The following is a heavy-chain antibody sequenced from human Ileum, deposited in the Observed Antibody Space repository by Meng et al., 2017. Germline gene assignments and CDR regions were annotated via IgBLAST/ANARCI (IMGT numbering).Heavy chain of an antibody. J-gene: IGHJ4*02. CDR3: ATNKNKKIDY. CDR2: IFHTGST. CDR1: GDSISSSNW. V-gene: IGHV4-4*02. D-gene: IGHD2/OR15-2a*01. Sequence: QVSLQEPGPGLVEPSGTLSLTCVVSGDSISSSNWWNWVRQPPGKGLEWIGEIFHTGSTNYNPSLKSRVTISADKSKNQFSLNLSSVTAADTAVYYCATNKNKKIDYWGQGTLVTVSS.